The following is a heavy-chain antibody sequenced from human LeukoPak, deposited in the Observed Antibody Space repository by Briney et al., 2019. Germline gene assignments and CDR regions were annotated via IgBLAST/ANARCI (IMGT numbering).Heavy chain of an antibody. CDR1: GYTFTSYY. D-gene: IGHD3-9*01. Sequence: ASVKVSCKASGYTFTSYYMHWVRQAPGQGLEWMGIINPSGGSTSYAQNFQGRVTMTRDTSTSTVYMELSSLRSEDTAVYYCARDRSVRYPGSSFDYWGQGTLVTVSS. CDR3: ARDRSVRYPGSSFDY. J-gene: IGHJ4*02. V-gene: IGHV1-46*01. CDR2: INPSGGST.